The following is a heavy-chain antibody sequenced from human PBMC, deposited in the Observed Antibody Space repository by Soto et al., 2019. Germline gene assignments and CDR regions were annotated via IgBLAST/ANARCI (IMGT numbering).Heavy chain of an antibody. V-gene: IGHV3-64*02. CDR1: GFTFSRYA. D-gene: IGHD5-18*01. J-gene: IGHJ4*02. CDR3: ARSGYSYGLVPFFDF. Sequence: GGSLRLSCAASGFTFSRYAMHWVRQAPGKGLEYVSAIGSNGGGTYYADSVKGRFTISRDDSKNTLYLQMGSLRAEDMAVYYCARSGYSYGLVPFFDFWGQGTLVTVPQ. CDR2: IGSNGGGT.